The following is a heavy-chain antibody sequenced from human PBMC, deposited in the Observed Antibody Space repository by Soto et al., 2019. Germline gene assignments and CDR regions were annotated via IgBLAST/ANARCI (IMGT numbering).Heavy chain of an antibody. D-gene: IGHD4-17*01. V-gene: IGHV3-33*01. Sequence: GGSLRLSCVASGFTLENYGMHWVRQAPGRGLEWVAVMWNDGSNKYYVESVKGRFTVSRDNSRNTLHLQMNSLRADDTAVYYCARGSAYSDYDFEYWGQGTLVTVSS. J-gene: IGHJ4*02. CDR1: GFTLENYG. CDR2: MWNDGSNK. CDR3: ARGSAYSDYDFEY.